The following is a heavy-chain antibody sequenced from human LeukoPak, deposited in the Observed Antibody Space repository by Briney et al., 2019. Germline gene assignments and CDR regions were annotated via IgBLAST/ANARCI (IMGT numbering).Heavy chain of an antibody. Sequence: SGTLSLTCAVSGGSISSSSWWSWVRQPPGKGLEWIGEVYHSGSPNYNPSFRGRVTILVDKSKNQFSLKLSSVTAADTAVYYCARGEGYSYGCDAFDIWGQGTMVTVSS. V-gene: IGHV4-4*02. D-gene: IGHD5-18*01. CDR2: VYHSGSP. CDR1: GGSISSSSW. CDR3: ARGEGYSYGCDAFDI. J-gene: IGHJ3*02.